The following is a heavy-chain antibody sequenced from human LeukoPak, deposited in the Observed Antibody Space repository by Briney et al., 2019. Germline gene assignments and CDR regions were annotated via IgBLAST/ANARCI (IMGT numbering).Heavy chain of an antibody. J-gene: IGHJ5*02. V-gene: IGHV1-3*01. Sequence: GASVKVSCKASGYTFTSYAMHWVRQAPGQRLEWMGWINAGNGNTKYSQKFQGRVTITRDTSASTAYMELSSLRSEDTAVYYCATASRIVGATVYNWFDPWGQGTLVTVSS. CDR2: INAGNGNT. D-gene: IGHD1-26*01. CDR1: GYTFTSYA. CDR3: ATASRIVGATVYNWFDP.